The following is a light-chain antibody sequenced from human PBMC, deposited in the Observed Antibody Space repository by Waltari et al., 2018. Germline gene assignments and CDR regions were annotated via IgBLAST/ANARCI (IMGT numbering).Light chain of an antibody. J-gene: IGKJ2*01. V-gene: IGKV2-28*01. CDR2: LGF. Sequence: DIVMTKSPVSLPVTPGEPAYISCRSSQSPLHSNGNHYLDWYLQKPGQSPQILIYLGFNRASGVPDRFSGSGSGTDFTLKISRVEAEDVGVYYCMQALQTPYTFGQGTKLEIK. CDR1: QSPLHSNGNHY. CDR3: MQALQTPYT.